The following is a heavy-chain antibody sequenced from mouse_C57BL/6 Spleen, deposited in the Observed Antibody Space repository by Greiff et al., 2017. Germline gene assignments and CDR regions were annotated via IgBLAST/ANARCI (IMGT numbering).Heavy chain of an antibody. Sequence: VKLQESGAELVKPGASVKMSCKASGYTFTTYPIEWMKQNHGKSLEWIGNFHPYNDDTKYNEKFKGKATLTVEISSSTVYLELSRLTSDDSAVYSGAKYYYGLYAMDYWGQGTSVTVSS. CDR3: AKYYYGLYAMDY. CDR2: FHPYNDDT. V-gene: IGHV1-47*01. D-gene: IGHD1-1*01. J-gene: IGHJ4*01. CDR1: GYTFTTYP.